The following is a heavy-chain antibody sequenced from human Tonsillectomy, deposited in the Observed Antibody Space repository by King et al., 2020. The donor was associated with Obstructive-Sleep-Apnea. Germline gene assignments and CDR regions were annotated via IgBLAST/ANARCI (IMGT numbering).Heavy chain of an antibody. CDR1: GGSISSSSYY. CDR2: IYYSGST. Sequence: LQLQESGPGLVKPSETLSLTCTVSGGSISSSSYYWGWIRQPPGKGLELIGSIYYSGSTYYNPSLKSRFTISVDTSKNQFSLKLSSVTAADTAVYYCARRPDYEGVGDPDYWGQGTLATVSS. D-gene: IGHD4-17*01. CDR3: ARRPDYEGVGDPDY. J-gene: IGHJ4*02. V-gene: IGHV4-39*07.